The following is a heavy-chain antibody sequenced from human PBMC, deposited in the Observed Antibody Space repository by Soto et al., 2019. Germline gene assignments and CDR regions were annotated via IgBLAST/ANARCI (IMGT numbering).Heavy chain of an antibody. Sequence: SETLSLTCTVSGGSISSYYWSWIRQPPGKGLEWIGYIYYSGSTNYNPSLKSRVTISVDTSKNQFSLKLSSLTAADTAVYYCARDRPGRTRGIAFDIWGQGTMVTVSS. D-gene: IGHD2-2*01. CDR2: IYYSGST. V-gene: IGHV4-59*01. J-gene: IGHJ3*02. CDR1: GGSISSYY. CDR3: ARDRPGRTRGIAFDI.